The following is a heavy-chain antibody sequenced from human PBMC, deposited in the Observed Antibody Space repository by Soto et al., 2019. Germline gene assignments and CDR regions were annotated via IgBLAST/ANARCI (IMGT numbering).Heavy chain of an antibody. Sequence: QVQLQESGPGLVKPSQTLSLTCTVSGGSISSGGYYWSWIRQHPGKGLEWIGYIYYGGSTYYNPSLKSRVTISVDTSKNQFSLKLSSVTAADTAVYYCARGVARFGDPAYYFDYWGQGTLVTVSS. J-gene: IGHJ4*02. CDR3: ARGVARFGDPAYYFDY. CDR2: IYYGGST. CDR1: GGSISSGGYY. D-gene: IGHD3-10*01. V-gene: IGHV4-31*03.